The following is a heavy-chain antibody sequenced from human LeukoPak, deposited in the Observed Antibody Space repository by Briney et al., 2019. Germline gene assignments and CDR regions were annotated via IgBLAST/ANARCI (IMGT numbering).Heavy chain of an antibody. CDR3: ASALGY. CDR1: GGSTSSSSYF. Sequence: PSETLSLTCAVSGGSTSSSSYFWGWIRQPPGKGLEWVSAISGSGGSTYYADSVKGRFTISRDNSKNTLYLQMNSLRAEDTAVYYCASALGYWGQGTLVTVSS. CDR2: ISGSGGST. J-gene: IGHJ4*02. V-gene: IGHV3-23*01.